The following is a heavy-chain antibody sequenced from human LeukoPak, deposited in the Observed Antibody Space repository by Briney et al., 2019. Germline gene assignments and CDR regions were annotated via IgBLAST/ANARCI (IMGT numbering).Heavy chain of an antibody. CDR2: IKQDGSEK. V-gene: IGHV3-7*01. CDR3: AKDGVNGYYYVDY. D-gene: IGHD3-22*01. Sequence: GGSLRLSCAASGFTFSSYWMSWVRQAPGKGLEWVANIKQDGSEKYYVDSVKGRFTISRDNAKNSLYLQMNSLRAEDTAVYYCAKDGVNGYYYVDYWGQGTLVTVSS. CDR1: GFTFSSYW. J-gene: IGHJ4*02.